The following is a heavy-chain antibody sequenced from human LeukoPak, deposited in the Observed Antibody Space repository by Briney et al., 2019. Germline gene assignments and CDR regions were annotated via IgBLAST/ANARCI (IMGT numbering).Heavy chain of an antibody. CDR2: ISAGDGNT. CDR1: GFTFSSYA. V-gene: IGHV3-23*01. D-gene: IGHD3-16*01. J-gene: IGHJ4*02. Sequence: GGSLRLSCAASGFTFSSYAMSWVRQAPGKGLEWVSTISAGDGNTYYADSVKGRFTISRDNSKTTLYLQMNSLRAEDTAVYYCAKDRSRLGGPEDYWGQGTLVTVSS. CDR3: AKDRSRLGGPEDY.